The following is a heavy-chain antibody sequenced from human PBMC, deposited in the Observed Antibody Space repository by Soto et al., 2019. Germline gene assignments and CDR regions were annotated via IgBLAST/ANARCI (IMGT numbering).Heavy chain of an antibody. CDR3: ATAATPLRYCSSSGEDY. D-gene: IGHD6-6*01. J-gene: IGHJ4*02. Sequence: ASVKVSCKASGYTFTSYAMHWVRQAPGQGLEWMGWINPSSGDTNYAQKFQGRVTMTRDTSASTAYMELSSLRSDDTAVYYCATAATPLRYCSSSGEDYWGQGTPVTVSS. CDR2: INPSSGDT. CDR1: GYTFTSYA. V-gene: IGHV1-2*02.